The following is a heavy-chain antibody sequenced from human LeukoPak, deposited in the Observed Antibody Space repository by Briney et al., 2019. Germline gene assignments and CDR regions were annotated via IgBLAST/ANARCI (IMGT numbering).Heavy chain of an antibody. CDR1: GYSFSDFW. Sequence: GESLKISCKGSGYSFSDFWIVWVRQMPGQGLEWMGIIYPGDSDTRYSPSFQGQVTISADKSISTAYLQWSSLKASDTAMYYCARLAYYYDSSGYYYPNYFDYWGQGTLVTVSS. J-gene: IGHJ4*02. D-gene: IGHD3-22*01. CDR3: ARLAYYYDSSGYYYPNYFDY. CDR2: IYPGDSDT. V-gene: IGHV5-51*01.